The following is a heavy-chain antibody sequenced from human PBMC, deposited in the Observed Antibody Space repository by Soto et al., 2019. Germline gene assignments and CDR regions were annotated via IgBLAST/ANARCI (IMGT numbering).Heavy chain of an antibody. Sequence: GGSLRLSCAASGFTFSSYAMSWVRQAPGKGLEWVSAISGSGGSTYYADSVKGRFTISRDDSKSIAYLQMNSLKTEDTAVYYCTRDPTSPYYDILTGYFPGGYYYGMDVWGQGTTVTVSS. V-gene: IGHV3-23*01. CDR3: TRDPTSPYYDILTGYFPGGYYYGMDV. D-gene: IGHD3-9*01. CDR2: ISGSGGST. CDR1: GFTFSSYA. J-gene: IGHJ6*02.